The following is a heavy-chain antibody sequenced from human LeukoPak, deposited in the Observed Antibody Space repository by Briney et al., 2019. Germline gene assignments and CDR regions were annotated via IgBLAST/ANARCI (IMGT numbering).Heavy chain of an antibody. CDR3: ARDRDILTGYTDAFDI. J-gene: IGHJ3*02. Sequence: PSETLSLTYTVSGGSISSSSYYWGWIRQPPGKGLEWIGSIYYSGSTYYNPSLKSRVTISVDTSKNQFSLKLSSVTAADTAVYYCARDRDILTGYTDAFDIWGQGTMVTVSS. V-gene: IGHV4-39*07. D-gene: IGHD3-9*01. CDR2: IYYSGST. CDR1: GGSISSSSYY.